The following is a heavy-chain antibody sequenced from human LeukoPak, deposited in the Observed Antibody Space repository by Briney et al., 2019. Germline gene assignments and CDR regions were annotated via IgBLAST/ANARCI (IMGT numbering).Heavy chain of an antibody. V-gene: IGHV3-74*01. CDR1: GFTFSSYW. CDR2: INSDGSST. J-gene: IGHJ4*02. D-gene: IGHD2-8*01. Sequence: GGSLRLSCAASGFTFSSYWMHWVRQAPGKGLVWVSRINSDGSSTSYADSVKGRFTISRDNAKSTLYLQMNSLRPDDSAVYYCAKEGHRHGIPYFDCWGQGILVTVSS. CDR3: AKEGHRHGIPYFDC.